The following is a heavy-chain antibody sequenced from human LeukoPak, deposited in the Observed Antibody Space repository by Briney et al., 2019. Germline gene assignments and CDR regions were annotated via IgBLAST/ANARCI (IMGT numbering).Heavy chain of an antibody. CDR3: AKTPRGYTYVPDY. D-gene: IGHD5-18*01. J-gene: IGHJ4*02. Sequence: GGSLRLSCAASGFTFSSCAMSWVRQAPGKGLEWVSTISGSGSNTYYADSVKDRFTISRDNSRDALYLQMHSLRADDTAVYFCAKTPRGYTYVPDYWGQGTLVTVSS. V-gene: IGHV3-23*01. CDR2: ISGSGSNT. CDR1: GFTFSSCA.